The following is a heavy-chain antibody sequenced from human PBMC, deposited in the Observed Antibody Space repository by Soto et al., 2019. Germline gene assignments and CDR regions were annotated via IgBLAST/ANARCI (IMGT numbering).Heavy chain of an antibody. J-gene: IGHJ6*02. D-gene: IGHD6-25*01. CDR2: IIPIFGTA. V-gene: IGHV1-69*12. Sequence: QVQLVQSGAEVKKPGSSVKVSCKASGGTFSSYAISWVRQAPGQGLEWMGGIIPIFGTANYAQKFQGRVTITADDPTSTAYMDLGSLRSADPAVYYRARHLPPAAYYSGLAVWGQGTTVTVSS. CDR1: GGTFSSYA. CDR3: ARHLPPAAYYSGLAV.